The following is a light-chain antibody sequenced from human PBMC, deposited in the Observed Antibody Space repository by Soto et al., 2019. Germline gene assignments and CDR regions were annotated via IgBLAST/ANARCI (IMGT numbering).Light chain of an antibody. Sequence: IVLTQSPGTLSLSPGERATLSCRASQSVSSSNLAWYQQKPGQAPRILIYGASTRATGIPARFSGSGSGTEFTLTISSLQSEDFAVYYCQQYDNWRWTFGQGTKVDIK. CDR3: QQYDNWRWT. J-gene: IGKJ1*01. CDR2: GAS. V-gene: IGKV3-15*01. CDR1: QSVSSSN.